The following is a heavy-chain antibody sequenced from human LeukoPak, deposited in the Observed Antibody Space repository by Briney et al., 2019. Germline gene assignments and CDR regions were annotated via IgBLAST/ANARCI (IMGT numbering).Heavy chain of an antibody. Sequence: GASVKVSCKASGYTFTSYAMHWVRQAPGQRLEWMGWINAGNGNTKYSQKFQGRVTITRDTSASTAYMELSSLRSEDTAVYYCARDLRDDSSGYNNWFDPWGQGTRVTVSS. CDR3: ARDLRDDSSGYNNWFDP. D-gene: IGHD3-22*01. CDR1: GYTFTSYA. J-gene: IGHJ5*02. V-gene: IGHV1-3*01. CDR2: INAGNGNT.